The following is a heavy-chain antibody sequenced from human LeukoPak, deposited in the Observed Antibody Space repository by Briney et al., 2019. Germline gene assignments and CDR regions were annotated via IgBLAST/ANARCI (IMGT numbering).Heavy chain of an antibody. CDR3: ARGRYWFGEYYYYTDV. V-gene: IGHV1-8*01. CDR1: GYTFTSYD. CDR2: MNPNSGNT. J-gene: IGHJ6*03. Sequence: ASVKVSCKASGYTFTSYDINWVRQATGQGLEWMGWMNPNSGNTGYAQKFQGRVTMTRNTSISTAYMELSSLRSEDTAVYYCARGRYWFGEYYYYTDVWGKGTTVTISS. D-gene: IGHD3-10*01.